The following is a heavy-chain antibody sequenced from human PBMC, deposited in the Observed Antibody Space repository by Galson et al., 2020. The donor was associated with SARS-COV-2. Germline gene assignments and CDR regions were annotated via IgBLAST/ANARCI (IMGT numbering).Heavy chain of an antibody. CDR2: INHGGST. Sequence: SQTLSLTCAVYGGSFSGYSWSWIRQPPGKGLEWIGEINHGGSTNCNPSLKSRVTISLDTSKKQLSLKLSSVTAADTAIYYCAAWKGYCSGGSCYPLYGIDVWSQGTTVTVSS. V-gene: IGHV4-34*01. CDR3: AAWKGYCSGGSCYPLYGIDV. D-gene: IGHD2-15*01. J-gene: IGHJ6*02. CDR1: GGSFSGYS.